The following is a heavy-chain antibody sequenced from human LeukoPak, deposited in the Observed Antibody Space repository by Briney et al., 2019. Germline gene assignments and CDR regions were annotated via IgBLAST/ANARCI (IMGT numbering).Heavy chain of an antibody. Sequence: GGSLRLSCSASGFTFIIYAMHWVGQAPGKGLEYVSAVSSNGGSTYYADSVKGRFTISRDNSKNTLYLQMSSLRAEDTAVYYCVKAGRTGTTYYYYYGMDVWGQGPTVIVTS. CDR3: VKAGRTGTTYYYYYGMDV. CDR1: GFTFIIYA. CDR2: VSSNGGST. J-gene: IGHJ6*02. D-gene: IGHD1-1*01. V-gene: IGHV3-64D*09.